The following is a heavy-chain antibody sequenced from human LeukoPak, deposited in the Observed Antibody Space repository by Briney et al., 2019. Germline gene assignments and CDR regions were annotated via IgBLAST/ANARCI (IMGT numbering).Heavy chain of an antibody. CDR2: IAYDGSNK. V-gene: IGHV3-30-3*01. CDR1: GFTLSSYA. J-gene: IGHJ4*02. Sequence: PGRSLRLSCAASGFTLSSYAMHGVRQAPGKGLEGVADIAYDGSNKYYADSVKGRFTISIDNSKNTLYLQMNSLRAEDTAVYYCARDIFSYYYDSSGNDYWGQGTLVTVSS. D-gene: IGHD3-22*01. CDR3: ARDIFSYYYDSSGNDY.